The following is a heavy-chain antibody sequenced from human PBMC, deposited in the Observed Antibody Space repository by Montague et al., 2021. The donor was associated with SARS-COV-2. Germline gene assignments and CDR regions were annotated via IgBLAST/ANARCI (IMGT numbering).Heavy chain of an antibody. CDR1: GGSISSYY. CDR2: IYYSGST. V-gene: IGHV4-59*08. D-gene: IGHD2-2*01. J-gene: IGHJ4*02. Sequence: SETLSLTCTVSGGSISSYYWSWIRQPPGKGLEWIGYIYYSGSTNYNPSLKSRVTISVDTSKNQLSLKLSSVTTADTAVYYCARFYRVLPAASFDYWGQGTLVTVSS. CDR3: ARFYRVLPAASFDY.